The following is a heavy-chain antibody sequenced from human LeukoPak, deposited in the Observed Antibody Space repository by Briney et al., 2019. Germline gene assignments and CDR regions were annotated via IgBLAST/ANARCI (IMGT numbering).Heavy chain of an antibody. CDR3: AREPLKYFDSYYGLDV. CDR2: IGSDYDR. Sequence: GGSLRLSCTASGFAFGSYAMAWVRQAPGKGLEGVAAIGSDYDRVHEDSVKGRFTISRDNAKNTLYLQVNSLRAEDTAVYYCAREPLKYFDSYYGLDVWGQGTTVTVSS. D-gene: IGHD3-9*01. CDR1: GFAFGSYA. V-gene: IGHV3-23*01. J-gene: IGHJ6*02.